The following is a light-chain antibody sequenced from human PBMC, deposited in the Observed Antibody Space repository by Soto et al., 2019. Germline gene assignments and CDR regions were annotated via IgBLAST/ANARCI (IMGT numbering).Light chain of an antibody. CDR2: GAS. J-gene: IGKJ1*01. Sequence: DRVMTQSPDTLSASPGERVSLSCRASQSVNHNLAWYHQKPGQAPRPLIYGASTRATGIPARFSGSGSGTEFTLTISSLQSEDFAVYYCQQYNNWPRTFGQGTKVDIK. V-gene: IGKV3-15*01. CDR1: QSVNHN. CDR3: QQYNNWPRT.